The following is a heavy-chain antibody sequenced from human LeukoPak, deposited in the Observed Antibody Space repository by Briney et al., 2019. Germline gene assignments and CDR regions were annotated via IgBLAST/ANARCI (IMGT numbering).Heavy chain of an antibody. CDR3: ARLTVTTRSFDY. V-gene: IGHV1-3*01. CDR1: GYTFTSHA. J-gene: IGHJ4*02. CDR2: INAGNGNT. Sequence: ASVKVSCKASGYTFTSHAMHWVRQAPGQRLEWMGWINAGNGNTKYSQKFQGRVTITRDTSASTAYMELSSLRSEDTAVYYCARLTVTTRSFDYWGQGTLVTVSS. D-gene: IGHD4-17*01.